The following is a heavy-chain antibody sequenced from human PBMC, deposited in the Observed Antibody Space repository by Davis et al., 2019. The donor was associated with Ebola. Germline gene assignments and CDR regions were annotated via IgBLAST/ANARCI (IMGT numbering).Heavy chain of an antibody. CDR3: ARRNDI. CDR2: IKQDGSEK. J-gene: IGHJ6*02. CDR1: GFTVSSNY. V-gene: IGHV3-7*03. D-gene: IGHD3-22*01. Sequence: GESLKISCAASGFTVSSNYMSWVRQAPGKGLEWVANIKQDGSEKYYVDSVKGRFTISRDNAKNSLYLQMNSLRAEDTAVYYCARRNDIWGQGTTVTVSS.